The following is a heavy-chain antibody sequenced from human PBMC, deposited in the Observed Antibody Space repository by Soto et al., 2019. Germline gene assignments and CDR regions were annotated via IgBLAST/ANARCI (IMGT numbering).Heavy chain of an antibody. V-gene: IGHV4-59*01. CDR1: GGSISTYY. J-gene: IGHJ6*02. CDR3: ARGPFLAYCGGDCYTLYYYYYYGMDV. D-gene: IGHD2-21*02. Sequence: LSLTCTVSGGSISTYYWSWIRQPPGKGLEWIGYIYYSGSTSYNPSLKSRVTISVDTSKNQFSLKLRSVTAADTAVYYCARGPFLAYCGGDCYTLYYYYYYGMDVWGQGTTVTVSS. CDR2: IYYSGST.